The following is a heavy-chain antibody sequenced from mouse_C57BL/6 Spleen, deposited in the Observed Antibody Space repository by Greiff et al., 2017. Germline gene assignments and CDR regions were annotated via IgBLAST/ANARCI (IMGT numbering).Heavy chain of an antibody. V-gene: IGHV1-81*01. CDR2: IYPRSGNT. D-gene: IGHD3-2*02. CDR1: GYTFTSYG. Sequence: ESGAELARPGASVKLSCKASGYTFTSYGISWVKQRTGQGLEWIGEIYPRSGNTYYNEKFKGKATLTADKSSSTAYMELRSLTSEDSAVYFCARGDSSGYFAYWGQGTLVTVSA. J-gene: IGHJ3*01. CDR3: ARGDSSGYFAY.